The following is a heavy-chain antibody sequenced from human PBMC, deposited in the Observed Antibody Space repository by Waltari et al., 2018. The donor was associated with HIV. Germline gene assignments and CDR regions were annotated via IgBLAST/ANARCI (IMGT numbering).Heavy chain of an antibody. Sequence: QLQLQQSGPGLVKPSETLSLTCTVSGGSVINSDYYWDFIRQSPGKGLEWIGNIYYTGTKFDNPSLKIRVTMSADLSRNQFSLRLNSVTAADTAIYYCARRPRMAAFYLYYGMDVWGQGTTVTVSS. J-gene: IGHJ6*02. CDR3: ARRPRMAAFYLYYGMDV. CDR2: IYYTGTK. V-gene: IGHV4-39*01. CDR1: GGSVINSDYY. D-gene: IGHD2-8*01.